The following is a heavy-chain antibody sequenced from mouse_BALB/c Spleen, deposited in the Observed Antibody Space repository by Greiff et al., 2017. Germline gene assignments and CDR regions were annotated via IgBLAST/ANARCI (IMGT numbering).Heavy chain of an antibody. CDR1: GFNIKDTY. CDR3: ASEVRRYAMDY. CDR2: IDPANGNT. D-gene: IGHD2-14*01. V-gene: IGHV14-3*02. J-gene: IGHJ4*01. Sequence: EVQGVESGAELVKPGASVKLSCTASGFNIKDTYMHWVKQRPEQGLEWIGRIDPANGNTKYDPKFQGKATITADTSSNTAYLQLSSLTSEDTAVYYCASEVRRYAMDYWGQGTSVTVSS.